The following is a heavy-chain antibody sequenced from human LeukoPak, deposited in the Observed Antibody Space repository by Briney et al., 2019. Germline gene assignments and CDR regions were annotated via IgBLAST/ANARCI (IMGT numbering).Heavy chain of an antibody. D-gene: IGHD2-2*01. J-gene: IGHJ5*02. CDR2: IIPIFGTA. V-gene: IGHV1-69*13. CDR1: GGAFNRYA. Sequence: SVKVSCKASGGAFNRYAISWVRQAPGQGLEWMGGIIPIFGTANYAQKFQGRVTITADESTSTAYMELSSLRSEDTAVYYCARQARYCSSTSCYWRWGFDPWGQGTLVTVSS. CDR3: ARQARYCSSTSCYWRWGFDP.